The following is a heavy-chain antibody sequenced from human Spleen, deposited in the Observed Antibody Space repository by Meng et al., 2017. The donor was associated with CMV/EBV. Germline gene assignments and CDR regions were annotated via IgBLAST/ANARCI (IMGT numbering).Heavy chain of an antibody. J-gene: IGHJ4*02. CDR3: ATIPLLLPFDY. Sequence: QVQLRGSGPGLLNPSETLSLTCAVYGGSFSSYCCSWVCKRQRTGMGLNGNRSNYCSGNSNHYPAIKGRITISVDTTKNHFTLKFISVAASDAAVYYCATIPLLLPFDYWGQGTLVTVSS. D-gene: IGHD2-15*01. CDR2: NYCSGNS. CDR1: GGSFSSYCCS. V-gene: IGHV4-39*07.